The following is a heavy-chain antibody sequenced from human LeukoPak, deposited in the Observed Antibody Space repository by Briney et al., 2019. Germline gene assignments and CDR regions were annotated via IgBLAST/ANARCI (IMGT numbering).Heavy chain of an antibody. D-gene: IGHD1-26*01. Sequence: SETLSLTCTVSGGSISSSGYYWGWIRQPPGKGLEWIGSFYYTGSTFYNPSLKSRVTISVDTTKNQFSLKLSSVTAADTAVYYCARRSGTYHAFVWGQGTMVTVSS. CDR3: ARRSGTYHAFV. V-gene: IGHV4-39*01. CDR1: GGSISSSGYY. J-gene: IGHJ3*01. CDR2: FYYTGST.